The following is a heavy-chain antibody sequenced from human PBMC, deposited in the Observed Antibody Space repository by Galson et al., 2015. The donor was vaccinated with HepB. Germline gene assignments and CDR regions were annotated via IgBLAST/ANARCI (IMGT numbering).Heavy chain of an antibody. D-gene: IGHD1-26*01. CDR3: AKLSGSYPFDY. Sequence: SLILSCAASGFTFSSYAMSWVRQAPGKGLEWVSSINKSGGNTYYADSVKGRFTISRDNSKNTLFLQMNSLRAEDTAVYYCAKLSGSYPFDYWGQGTLVTVSS. J-gene: IGHJ4*02. V-gene: IGHV3-23*01. CDR2: INKSGGNT. CDR1: GFTFSSYA.